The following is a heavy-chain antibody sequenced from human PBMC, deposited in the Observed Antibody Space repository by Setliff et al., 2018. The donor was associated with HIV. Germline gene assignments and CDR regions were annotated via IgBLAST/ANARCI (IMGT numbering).Heavy chain of an antibody. V-gene: IGHV3-30*04. CDR1: GFTLSGIA. CDR2: ISYDGNDK. Sequence: PGGSLRLSCAASGFTLSGIAMHWVRQAPGKGLEWVSTISYDGNDKFYTDSVKGRFTISRDNSKNTLYLQMNSLRAEDTAVYYCARDSMGGPKYYDFWITSYYYYGMDVWGQGTTVTVSS. CDR3: ARDSMGGPKYYDFWITSYYYYGMDV. J-gene: IGHJ6*02. D-gene: IGHD3-3*01.